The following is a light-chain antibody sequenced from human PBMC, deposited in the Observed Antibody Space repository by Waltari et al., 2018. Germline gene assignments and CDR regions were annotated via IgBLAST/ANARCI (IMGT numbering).Light chain of an antibody. J-gene: IGKJ1*01. Sequence: EIVLTQSPGNLSLSPGERATLSCMASQSVSSSYLAWYQQKPGQAPRLLIYGASSRATGIPDRFSGSGSGTDFTLTISRLEPEDFAVYYCQQYGSSPPWTFGQGTKVEIK. CDR3: QQYGSSPPWT. CDR1: QSVSSSY. CDR2: GAS. V-gene: IGKV3-20*01.